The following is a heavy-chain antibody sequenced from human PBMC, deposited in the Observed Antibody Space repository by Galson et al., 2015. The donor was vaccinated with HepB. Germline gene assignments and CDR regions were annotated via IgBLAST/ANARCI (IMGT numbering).Heavy chain of an antibody. CDR2: ISGRGGST. V-gene: IGHV3-23*01. Sequence: SLRLSCAASGFTFCSYAMSWVRQAPGKGLEGVSAISGRGGSTYYADSVKGRFTISRDNSKNTLYLQMNSLRAEDTAVYYCAKETGELPYYSYYYGMDVWGQGTTVTVSS. CDR1: GFTFCSYA. CDR3: AKETGELPYYSYYYGMDV. D-gene: IGHD1-26*01. J-gene: IGHJ6*02.